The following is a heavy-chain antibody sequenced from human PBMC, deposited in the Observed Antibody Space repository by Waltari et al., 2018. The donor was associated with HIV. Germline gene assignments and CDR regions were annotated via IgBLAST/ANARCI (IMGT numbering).Heavy chain of an antibody. J-gene: IGHJ4*02. Sequence: EVHLVESGGGLVQPGRSLRLSCKASGSNFGASAVTWFRQAPGKGLEWVGFIRSKPYGGTREYAASVKGRFTISRDDSKNIAFLQMDSLKIEDTAVYYCARGVNLRCTGDCYSAYWGQGTLVTVSS. D-gene: IGHD2-21*02. CDR1: GSNFGASA. CDR2: IRSKPYGGTR. V-gene: IGHV3-49*03. CDR3: ARGVNLRCTGDCYSAY.